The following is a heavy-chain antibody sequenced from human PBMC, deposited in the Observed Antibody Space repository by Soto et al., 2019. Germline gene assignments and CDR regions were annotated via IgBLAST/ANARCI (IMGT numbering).Heavy chain of an antibody. CDR2: IIPIFGTA. J-gene: IGHJ6*02. CDR1: GGTFSSYA. V-gene: IGHV1-69*13. CDR3: ARGGYDILTGYYYYYYGMGV. D-gene: IGHD3-9*01. Sequence: ASVKVSCKASGGTFSSYAISWVRQAPGQGLEWMGGIIPIFGTANYAQKFQGRVTITADESTSTAYMELSSLRSEDTAVYYCARGGYDILTGYYYYYYGMGVWGQGTTVTVSS.